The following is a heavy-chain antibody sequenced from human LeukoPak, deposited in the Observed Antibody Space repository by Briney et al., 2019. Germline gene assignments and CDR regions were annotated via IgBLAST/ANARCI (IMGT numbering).Heavy chain of an antibody. CDR1: GDSISSYY. Sequence: SETLSLTCTVSGDSISSYYWSWIRQPPGEGLEWIGYIHHSGSSSYSPSLKSRVTMSVDTSKNQFSLRLTSVTAADTAVYYCARGRSSPFDFDYWGQGTLVTVSS. CDR3: ARGRSSPFDFDY. V-gene: IGHV4-59*08. CDR2: IHHSGSS. D-gene: IGHD6-6*01. J-gene: IGHJ4*02.